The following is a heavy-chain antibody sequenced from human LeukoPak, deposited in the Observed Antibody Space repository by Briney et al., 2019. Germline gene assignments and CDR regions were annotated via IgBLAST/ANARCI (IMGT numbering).Heavy chain of an antibody. J-gene: IGHJ4*02. D-gene: IGHD4-11*01. Sequence: PGRSPRLSCATSGFNFSHYGMHWVRQAPGKGLEWVAVIWSDGTDKYYGDSVKGRFTISRDNSKNTVYLQMNSLRVEDTAVYYCAKDAQRGFDFSNSLESWGQGTLVTVSS. CDR2: IWSDGTDK. CDR3: AKDAQRGFDFSNSLES. V-gene: IGHV3-33*06. CDR1: GFNFSHYG.